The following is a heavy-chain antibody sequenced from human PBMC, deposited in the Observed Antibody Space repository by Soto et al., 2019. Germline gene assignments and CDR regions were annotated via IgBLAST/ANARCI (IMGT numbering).Heavy chain of an antibody. Sequence: EVQLLDSGGGLVQPGGSLRLSCAASGFTFSNYAMTWVRQGPGKGLEWVSGISGSGGRSYYADSVKGRFTISRGNSKSTLYLQMISLSAEDTAVYYCAKAYFVWSSEQPYYFDYWGQGTLVTVSS. CDR1: GFTFSNYA. CDR2: ISGSGGRS. J-gene: IGHJ4*02. V-gene: IGHV3-23*01. D-gene: IGHD3-16*01. CDR3: AKAYFVWSSEQPYYFDY.